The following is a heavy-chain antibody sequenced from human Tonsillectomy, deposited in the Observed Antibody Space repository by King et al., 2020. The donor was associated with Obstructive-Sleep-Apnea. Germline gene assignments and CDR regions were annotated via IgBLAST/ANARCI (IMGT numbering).Heavy chain of an antibody. CDR2: ITWNSDKM. V-gene: IGHV3-9*01. D-gene: IGHD4-23*01. Sequence: QLVQSGGGLVQPGRSLRLSCVASGFTFGDHDMHWVRQSPGKGLQWVSSITWNSDKMDYADSVKGRFTVSRDNAKNSLYLQMSSLRTDDTALYYCAIDFSRRFPIPGKAAFWGHGTLVTVSS. CDR3: AIDFSRRFPIPGKAAF. CDR1: GFTFGDHD. J-gene: IGHJ4*01.